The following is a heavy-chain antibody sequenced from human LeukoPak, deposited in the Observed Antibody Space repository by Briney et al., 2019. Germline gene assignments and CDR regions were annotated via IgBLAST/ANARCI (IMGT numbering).Heavy chain of an antibody. CDR2: ISGRGGST. CDR3: AKEFRFCYGSGSYYNVGAFDI. CDR1: GFTFSSYS. V-gene: IGHV3-23*01. D-gene: IGHD3-10*01. Sequence: GGSLRLSCAASGFTFSSYSMSWARHAPGKGLEWVSAISGRGGSTYYTDSVKGRFTISRDNSKSTLYLQMNSLRAEDTAVYYCAKEFRFCYGSGSYYNVGAFDIWGQETMVTVSS. J-gene: IGHJ3*02.